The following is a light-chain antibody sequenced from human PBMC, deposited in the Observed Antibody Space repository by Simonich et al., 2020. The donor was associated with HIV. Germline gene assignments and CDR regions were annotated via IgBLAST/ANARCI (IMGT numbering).Light chain of an antibody. V-gene: IGKV3-15*01. CDR2: GAS. J-gene: IGKJ1*01. CDR3: QQYYSTPTWT. Sequence: EIVMTQSPVTLSVSPGERATLTWRASQSVSSNLDWYQQKPGQAPRLLVYGASTRATGIPARFSGSGSVTEFALTISTMQSEDVAVYYCQQYYSTPTWTFGQGTKVEIK. CDR1: QSVSSN.